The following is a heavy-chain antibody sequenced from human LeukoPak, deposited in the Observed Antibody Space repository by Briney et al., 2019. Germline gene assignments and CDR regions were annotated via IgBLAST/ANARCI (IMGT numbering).Heavy chain of an antibody. CDR3: ARGQGA. CDR2: IYTGGTT. J-gene: IGHJ5*02. CDR1: GFTFSSYG. V-gene: IGHV3-53*01. Sequence: TGGSLRLSCAASGFTFSSYGMNWVRQAPGKGLEWVSVIYTGGTTDYADSVKGRFTISRDMSKNTLYLQMNGLRAEDTAVYFCARGQGAWGQGTLVTVSS.